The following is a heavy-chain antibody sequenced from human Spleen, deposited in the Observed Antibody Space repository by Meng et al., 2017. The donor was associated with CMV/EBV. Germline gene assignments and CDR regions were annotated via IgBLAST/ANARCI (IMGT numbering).Heavy chain of an antibody. V-gene: IGHV1-18*01. CDR2: VSAYNGNT. D-gene: IGHD2-2*01. CDR3: ARDSRHCSSTSCPTDF. Sequence: ASEKVSCMACGYTFTSYGISWVRQAPGQGLEGMGWVSAYNGNTNYAQKLQGTVTITTETSTSTAYMELRGLRSDDTAVYYVARDSRHCSSTSCPTDFWGQGTLVTVSS. J-gene: IGHJ4*02. CDR1: GYTFTSYG.